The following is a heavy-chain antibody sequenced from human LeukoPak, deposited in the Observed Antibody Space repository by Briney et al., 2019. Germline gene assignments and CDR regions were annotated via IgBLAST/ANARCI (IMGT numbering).Heavy chain of an antibody. Sequence: PGGSLRLSCSASGFTFSSHWMSWVRQAPGKGLEWVAKIKQDGSAKDHVDSVKGRFTISRDNAKNSLYLQMNSLRDEDTAVYYCARDNYYGSGNWGQGTLVTVSS. CDR2: IKQDGSAK. D-gene: IGHD3-10*01. V-gene: IGHV3-7*01. CDR1: GFTFSSHW. CDR3: ARDNYYGSGN. J-gene: IGHJ4*02.